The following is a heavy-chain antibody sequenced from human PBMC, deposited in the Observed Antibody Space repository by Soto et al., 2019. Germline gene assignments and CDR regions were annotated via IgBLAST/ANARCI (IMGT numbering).Heavy chain of an antibody. Sequence: QITLKESGPTLVKPTQTLTLTCTFSGFSLSTSGVGVGWIRQPPGKALEWLALIYWDDDKRYSPSLKSRHTITKDTSKNQVVLTMTTMDPVDTATYYCAHSGDRGIAARSFDYWGQGTLVTVSS. V-gene: IGHV2-5*02. J-gene: IGHJ4*02. CDR2: IYWDDDK. CDR1: GFSLSTSGVG. D-gene: IGHD6-6*01. CDR3: AHSGDRGIAARSFDY.